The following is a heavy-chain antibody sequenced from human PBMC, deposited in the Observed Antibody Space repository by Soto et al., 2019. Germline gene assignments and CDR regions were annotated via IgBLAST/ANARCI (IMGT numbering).Heavy chain of an antibody. CDR1: GGSISSGGYY. CDR3: ARGAHYSSPFRWFDP. Sequence: QVQLQESGPGLVKPSQTLSLTCTVSGGSISSGGYYWSWIRQHPGKGLEWIGYIYYSGSTYYNPSLKSRVTISVDTSKNQFYLKLSSVTAAGTAVYYCARGAHYSSPFRWFDPWGQGTLVTVSS. V-gene: IGHV4-31*03. CDR2: IYYSGST. D-gene: IGHD6-13*01. J-gene: IGHJ5*02.